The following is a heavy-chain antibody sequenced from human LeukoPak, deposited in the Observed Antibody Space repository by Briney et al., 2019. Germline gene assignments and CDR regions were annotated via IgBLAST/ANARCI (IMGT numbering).Heavy chain of an antibody. CDR2: IYYSGST. CDR1: GGSISSYY. D-gene: IGHD4-17*01. CDR3: ARGYGDYPLSCFDI. V-gene: IGHV4-59*01. Sequence: SETLSLTCTVSGGSISSYYWSWIRQSPGKGLEWIGYIYYSGSTNYNPSLKSRVTISVDTSKNQFSLKLSSVTAADTAVYYCARGYGDYPLSCFDIWGQGTMVTVSS. J-gene: IGHJ3*02.